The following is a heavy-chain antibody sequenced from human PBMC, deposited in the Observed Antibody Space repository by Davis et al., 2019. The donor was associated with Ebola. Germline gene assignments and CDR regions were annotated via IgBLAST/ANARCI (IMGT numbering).Heavy chain of an antibody. D-gene: IGHD6-19*01. CDR1: GFTFRTYT. CDR3: AGGESGWDASDI. J-gene: IGHJ3*02. CDR2: ISISSAFI. V-gene: IGHV3-21*01. Sequence: GESLKISCAASGFTFRTYTMTWVRQAPGKGLEWVSSISISSAFIYYADSVKGRFTVSRDNAKNSLSLQMDSLRAEDTAVYYCAGGESGWDASDIWGRGTMVTVSS.